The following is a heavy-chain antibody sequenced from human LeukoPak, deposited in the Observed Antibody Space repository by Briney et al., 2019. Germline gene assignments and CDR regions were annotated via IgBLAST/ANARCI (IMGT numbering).Heavy chain of an antibody. Sequence: GGSLTLSCAASGFTFSSYAVSWLRQAPGKGLEWVSAISGSGGSTYYADPVKGRFTVSRDNSKNTLYLQMNSLRAEDTAVYYCAKDLYDEVSADLPGSPSDYWGQGTLVTVSS. V-gene: IGHV3-23*01. J-gene: IGHJ4*02. D-gene: IGHD3-16*01. CDR3: AKDLYDEVSADLPGSPSDY. CDR1: GFTFSSYA. CDR2: ISGSGGST.